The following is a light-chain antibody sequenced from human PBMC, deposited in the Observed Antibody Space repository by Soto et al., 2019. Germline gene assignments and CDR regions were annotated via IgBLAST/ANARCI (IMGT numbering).Light chain of an antibody. J-gene: IGKJ2*01. CDR3: QQYDNLLMYT. V-gene: IGKV1-33*01. CDR2: GAS. CDR1: QDISNY. Sequence: DIQMTQSPSSLSASVGDRVTITCQASQDISNYLNWYQQKPGKAPKLLIYGASNLETGVPSRFSGSGSGTDCTFTISSLQPEDIATYDCQQYDNLLMYTFGQGTKLEIK.